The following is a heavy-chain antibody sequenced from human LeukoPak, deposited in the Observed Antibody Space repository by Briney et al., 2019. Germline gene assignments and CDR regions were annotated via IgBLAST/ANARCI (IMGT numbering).Heavy chain of an antibody. V-gene: IGHV3-48*01. J-gene: IGHJ4*02. Sequence: GGSLRLSCAASGFTFSSYSMNWVRQAPGKGLEWVSYISSSTSTIYYADSVKGRFTISRDNAKNSLYLQMNSLRAEDTAVYHCARDYPGLEYWGQGTLVTVSS. CDR3: ARDYPGLEY. CDR1: GFTFSSYS. CDR2: ISSSTSTI.